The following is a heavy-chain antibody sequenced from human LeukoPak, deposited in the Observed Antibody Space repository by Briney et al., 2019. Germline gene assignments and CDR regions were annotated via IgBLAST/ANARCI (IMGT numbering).Heavy chain of an antibody. D-gene: IGHD2-2*01. Sequence: SVKVACKASGCTFTGDAINWVRQAPGQGLEWMGGIIPIFGIANYAQKFQGRVTITTDESTSTAYMELSSLRSEDTALYYCATGDIVVVPVYYYYSYYMAVWGQGTTVTVS. V-gene: IGHV1-69*05. J-gene: IGHJ6*03. CDR3: ATGDIVVVPVYYYYSYYMAV. CDR1: GCTFTGDA. CDR2: IIPIFGIA.